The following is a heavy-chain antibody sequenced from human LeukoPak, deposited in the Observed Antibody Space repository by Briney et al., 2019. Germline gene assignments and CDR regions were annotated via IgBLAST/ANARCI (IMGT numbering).Heavy chain of an antibody. D-gene: IGHD3-10*01. V-gene: IGHV4-31*03. CDR1: GGSISIGGYY. Sequence: SQTLSLICTVSGGSISIGGYYWSWIRQHPGKGLEWIGYIYYSGITYYNPSLKSRVTISVDTSKNQFSLYLSSVTAADTAVYYCARVTSGEFADYWGQGTLGTVSS. CDR2: IYYSGIT. J-gene: IGHJ4*02. CDR3: ARVTSGEFADY.